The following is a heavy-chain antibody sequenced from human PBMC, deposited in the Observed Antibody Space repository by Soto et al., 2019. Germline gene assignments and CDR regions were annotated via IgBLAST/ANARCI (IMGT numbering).Heavy chain of an antibody. D-gene: IGHD3-9*01. CDR2: INDRGSI. Sequence: QVQLQQWGAGPLRPLETLSLTCGVSGGSFSGYYWAWIRQSPGKGLEWIGEINDRGSINYNPSLKSRVSISVDTSKKHYFLNLRSVTAADTAVYYCARESHDILTGPPWVWYFDLWGRGTLVTVSS. CDR1: GGSFSGYY. CDR3: ARESHDILTGPPWVWYFDL. J-gene: IGHJ2*01. V-gene: IGHV4-34*01.